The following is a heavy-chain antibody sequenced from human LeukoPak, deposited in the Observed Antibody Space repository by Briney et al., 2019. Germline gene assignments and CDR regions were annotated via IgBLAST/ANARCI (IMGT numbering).Heavy chain of an antibody. CDR3: AREGIVGATSRRGAFDI. Sequence: SVKVSCKASGGTFSSYAISRVRQAPGQGLEWMGGIIPIFGTANYAQKFQGRVTITADKSTSTAYMELSSLRSEDTAVYYCAREGIVGATSRRGAFDIWGQGTMVTVSS. D-gene: IGHD1-26*01. CDR2: IIPIFGTA. V-gene: IGHV1-69*06. CDR1: GGTFSSYA. J-gene: IGHJ3*02.